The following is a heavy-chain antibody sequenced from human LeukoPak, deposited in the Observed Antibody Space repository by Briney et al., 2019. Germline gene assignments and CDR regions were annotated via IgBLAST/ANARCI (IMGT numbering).Heavy chain of an antibody. V-gene: IGHV3-23*01. D-gene: IGHD2-2*01. J-gene: IGHJ4*02. CDR2: ISAGGNNT. Sequence: PGGSLRLSCAASGFTFSNYDMGWVRQAPGKGLEWVSVISAGGNNTLYADSVRGRFTISRDNSRNAVGLQMNSLRAEDTAVYYCGKRSTSLRGRGNYWGQGALVTVSS. CDR3: GKRSTSLRGRGNY. CDR1: GFTFSNYD.